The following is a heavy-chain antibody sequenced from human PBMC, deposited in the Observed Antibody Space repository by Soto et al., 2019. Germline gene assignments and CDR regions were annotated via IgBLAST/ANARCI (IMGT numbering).Heavy chain of an antibody. V-gene: IGHV4-4*02. Sequence: SETLSLTCAVSGGSISSSNWWSWVRQSPGKGLEWIGEIYHRGSSYYNPSLESRISMAVDTSKNQFSLKLRSVTAADTAVYFCVRGQPHRITIFEVVIRSYDYGMDVWGQGTTVTVSS. J-gene: IGHJ6*02. CDR3: VRGQPHRITIFEVVIRSYDYGMDV. CDR2: IYHRGSS. D-gene: IGHD3-3*02. CDR1: GGSISSSNW.